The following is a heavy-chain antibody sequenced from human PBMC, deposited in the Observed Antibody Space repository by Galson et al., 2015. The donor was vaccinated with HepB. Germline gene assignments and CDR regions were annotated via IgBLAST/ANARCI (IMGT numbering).Heavy chain of an antibody. CDR1: GGSISSSSYY. CDR2: IHYGGSS. Sequence: SETLSLTCTVSGGSISSSSYYWGWIRQPPGKGLEWIGSIHYGGSSYYNASLKSRVSISVDTSKNQFSLKVTSVTAADTAVYYCARKVRGYGDYGAFDIWGQGTKVTVSS. CDR3: ARKVRGYGDYGAFDI. J-gene: IGHJ3*02. V-gene: IGHV4-39*01. D-gene: IGHD4-17*01.